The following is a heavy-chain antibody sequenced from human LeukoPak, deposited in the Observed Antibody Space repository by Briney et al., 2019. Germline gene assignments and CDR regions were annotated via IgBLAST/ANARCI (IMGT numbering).Heavy chain of an antibody. D-gene: IGHD6-13*01. CDR3: ARDLYSSSWFLYYYYYYGMDV. CDR2: NSWNSGSI. J-gene: IGHJ6*02. CDR1: GFTLDDYA. V-gene: IGHV3-9*01. Sequence: GRSLSLSCAASGFTLDDYAMHWVRQAPGKGLEWVSGNSWNSGSIGYADSVKGRFTISRDNAKNSLYLQMNSLRAEDTAVYYCARDLYSSSWFLYYYYYYGMDVWGQGTTVTVS.